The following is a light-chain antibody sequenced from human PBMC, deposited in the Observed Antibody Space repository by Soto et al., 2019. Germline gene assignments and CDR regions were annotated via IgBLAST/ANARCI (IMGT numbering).Light chain of an antibody. CDR2: AAS. CDR3: QQSHSSPLT. CDR1: QRISSF. Sequence: DIQMTQSPSSLSASVGDRVTITCRASQRISSFLNWYQQKPGKAPELLIYAASSLQSGVPSRFSGSGSGTDFALTISSLHPEDFAIYYCQQSHSSPLTFGGGTKVESK. J-gene: IGKJ4*01. V-gene: IGKV1-39*01.